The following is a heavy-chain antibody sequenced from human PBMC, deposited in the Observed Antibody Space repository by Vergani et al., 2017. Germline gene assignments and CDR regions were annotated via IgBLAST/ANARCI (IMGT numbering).Heavy chain of an antibody. Sequence: QVQLQESGPGLVKPSETLSLTCTVSGGSISSYYWSWIRQPPGKGLEWIGYIYYSGSTNYNPSLKSRVTISVDTSKNQFSLKLSSVTAADTAVYYCARVGYCSSTSCPHPQYYSYYYGMDVWGQGTTVTVSS. CDR2: IYYSGST. V-gene: IGHV4-59*01. J-gene: IGHJ6*02. CDR3: ARVGYCSSTSCPHPQYYSYYYGMDV. CDR1: GGSISSYY. D-gene: IGHD2-2*01.